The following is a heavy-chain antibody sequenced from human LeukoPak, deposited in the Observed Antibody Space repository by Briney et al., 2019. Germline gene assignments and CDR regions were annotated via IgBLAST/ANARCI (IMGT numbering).Heavy chain of an antibody. Sequence: SQTLSLTCAISGDSVSSNSAAWNRIRQSPSRGLEWLGRTYYRSKWYNDYAVSVKSRITINPDTSKNQFSLQLNSVTPEDTAVYYCARDLSVPRPLRGIWWFDPWGQGTLVTVSS. CDR1: GDSVSSNSAA. CDR3: ARDLSVPRPLRGIWWFDP. D-gene: IGHD2-2*01. CDR2: TYYRSKWYN. J-gene: IGHJ5*02. V-gene: IGHV6-1*01.